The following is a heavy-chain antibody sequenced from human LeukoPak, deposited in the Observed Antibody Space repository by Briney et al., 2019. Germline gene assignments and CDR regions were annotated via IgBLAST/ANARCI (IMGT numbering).Heavy chain of an antibody. CDR3: TKASLAFGTKYFDP. V-gene: IGHV1-8*01. Sequence: ASVKVSCKASGYTFTSYDINWVRQATGQGLEWMGWMNPKSGNTGYGQKFQGRVTMTRVTSITTAYMELRSLRSDDTAVYYCTKASLAFGTKYFDPWGQGTLVTVSS. D-gene: IGHD3-10*01. CDR2: MNPKSGNT. J-gene: IGHJ5*02. CDR1: GYTFTSYD.